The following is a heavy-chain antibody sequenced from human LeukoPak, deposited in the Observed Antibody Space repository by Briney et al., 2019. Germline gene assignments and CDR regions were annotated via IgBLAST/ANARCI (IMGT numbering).Heavy chain of an antibody. CDR1: GFTFSSYS. V-gene: IGHV3-48*04. Sequence: GGSLRLSCAASGFTFSSYSMNWVRQAPGKGLEWVSYISSSSSTIYYADSVKGRFTISRDNAENSLYLQMSSLRAEDTAVYYCARDRGSTAVVRGVNHCWGQGTLVTVSS. J-gene: IGHJ4*02. D-gene: IGHD3-10*01. CDR2: ISSSSSTI. CDR3: ARDRGSTAVVRGVNHC.